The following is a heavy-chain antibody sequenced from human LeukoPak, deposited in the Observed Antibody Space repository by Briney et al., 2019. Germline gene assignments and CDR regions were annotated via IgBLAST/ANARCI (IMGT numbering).Heavy chain of an antibody. CDR2: IKRKTDGGTT. CDR3: TTALWFGEKATYYFDY. D-gene: IGHD3-10*01. J-gene: IGHJ4*02. V-gene: IGHV3-15*01. CDR1: GFTFSSAW. Sequence: MAGGSLRLSCAASGFTFSSAWMSWVRQAPGKGLKWVGRIKRKTDGGTTDYAAPVKGRFTISRDDSKNTLYLQMNSLKTEDTAVYYCTTALWFGEKATYYFDYWGQGTLVTVSS.